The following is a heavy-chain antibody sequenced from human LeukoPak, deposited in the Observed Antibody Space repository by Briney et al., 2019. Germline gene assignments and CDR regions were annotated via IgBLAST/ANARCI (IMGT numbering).Heavy chain of an antibody. D-gene: IGHD6-6*01. CDR2: IFPGDSDT. Sequence: GDSLKISCKGSGYSFITYWLGWVRQMPGKGLEWMGIIFPGDSDTRYSPSFQGQVTISVDRSIRTAYLQWTSLKASDTAMYYCARSPSIAATGRRFCDYWGQGTLVTVSS. CDR1: GYSFITYW. V-gene: IGHV5-51*01. CDR3: ARSPSIAATGRRFCDY. J-gene: IGHJ4*02.